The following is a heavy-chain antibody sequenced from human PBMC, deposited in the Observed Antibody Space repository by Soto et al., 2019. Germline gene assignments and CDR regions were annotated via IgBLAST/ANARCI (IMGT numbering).Heavy chain of an antibody. Sequence: EGQLVESGGDLVQPGGSLRLSCAASGFTFSSYWMSWFRQAPGKGLEWVADIKQDGSEKDYVDFVRGRFTISKDNARNSVFLEMNSLRVEDTDVYYCARALVQDIKWPEHYFYMDLNGERTTVTVTS. CDR3: ARALVQDIKWPEHYFYMDL. J-gene: IGHJ6*03. D-gene: IGHD5-12*01. CDR2: IKQDGSEK. V-gene: IGHV3-7*01. CDR1: GFTFSSYW.